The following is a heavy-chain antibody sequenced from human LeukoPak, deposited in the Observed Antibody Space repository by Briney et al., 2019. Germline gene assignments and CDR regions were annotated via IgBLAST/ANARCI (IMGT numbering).Heavy chain of an antibody. V-gene: IGHV5-51*01. J-gene: IGHJ3*02. Sequence: RGESPKISCKGSGYSFTNYWIDWVRQMPGKGLEWMGSIYPGDSDTRYSPSFQGQVTISADKSISTAYLQWSNLKASDTAIYYCARELVGSNDAFDIWGQGTMVTVSS. CDR1: GYSFTNYW. D-gene: IGHD1-26*01. CDR2: IYPGDSDT. CDR3: ARELVGSNDAFDI.